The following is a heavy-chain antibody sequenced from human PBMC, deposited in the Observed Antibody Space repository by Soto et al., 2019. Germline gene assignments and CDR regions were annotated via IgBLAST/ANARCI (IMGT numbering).Heavy chain of an antibody. CDR1: GYSFTNYA. V-gene: IGHV1-3*01. CDR2: INAGNGNT. CDR3: TRDKMAGILDY. J-gene: IGHJ4*01. D-gene: IGHD6-19*01. Sequence: ASVKVSCKASGYSFTNYAIHWVRQAPGQRLEWMGWINAGNGNTKYSQNFQDRVTITRDTSANTAYMELSSLRSEDTAVYYCTRDKMAGILDYWGHGTLVTVSX.